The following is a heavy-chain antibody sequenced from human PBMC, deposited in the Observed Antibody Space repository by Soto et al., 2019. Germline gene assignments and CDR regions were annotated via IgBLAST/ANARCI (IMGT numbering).Heavy chain of an antibody. Sequence: ASVKVSCKASGYTFTIYGISWVLQAPGQGLEWMGWISAYNGNTNYAQKLQGRVTMTTDTSTSTAYMELRSLRSDDTAVYYCARGLGDSSSWSYSGYWGQGTLVTVSS. J-gene: IGHJ4*02. CDR2: ISAYNGNT. V-gene: IGHV1-18*01. CDR3: ARGLGDSSSWSYSGY. CDR1: GYTFTIYG. D-gene: IGHD6-13*01.